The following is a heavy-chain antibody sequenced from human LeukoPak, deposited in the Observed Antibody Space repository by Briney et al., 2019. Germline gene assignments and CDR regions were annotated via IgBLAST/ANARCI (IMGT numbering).Heavy chain of an antibody. Sequence: PSQTLYLTCTVSGCSFSSGSYYWSWIRQPPGKGLEWISRHNTSGNTKYNTSQMSRVIISENTYKNQFSLKQSSVTAADTAVYYWAREKKSGYDSGMVDWFDPWGQGTLVTVSS. CDR2: HNTSGNT. J-gene: IGHJ5*02. CDR3: AREKKSGYDSGMVDWFDP. CDR1: GCSFSSGSYY. D-gene: IGHD5-12*01. V-gene: IGHV4-61*02.